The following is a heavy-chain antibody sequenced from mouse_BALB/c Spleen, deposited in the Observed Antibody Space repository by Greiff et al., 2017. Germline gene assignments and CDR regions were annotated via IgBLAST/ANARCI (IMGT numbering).Heavy chain of an antibody. Sequence: EVKLVESGGGLVKPGGSLKLSCAASGFTFSDYYMYWVRQTPEKRLEWVATISDGGSYTYYPDSVKGRFTISRDNAKNNLYLQMSSLKYEDTAMYYGARDRYYGSSYYAMDYWGQGTSVTVSS. CDR3: ARDRYYGSSYYAMDY. CDR2: ISDGGSYT. D-gene: IGHD1-1*01. CDR1: GFTFSDYY. V-gene: IGHV5-4*02. J-gene: IGHJ4*01.